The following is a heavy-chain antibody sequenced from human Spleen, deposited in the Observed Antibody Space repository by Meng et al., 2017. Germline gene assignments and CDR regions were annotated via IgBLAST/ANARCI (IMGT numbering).Heavy chain of an antibody. CDR3: AKDAGIAMADYYFDY. Sequence: GESLKISCAASGFIFSSYAMSWVRQAPGKGLEWVSSISSSSSYIYYADSVKGRFTISRDNAKNSLYLQMNSLRPEDTALYYCAKDAGIAMADYYFDYWGQGTLVTVSS. CDR1: GFIFSSYA. CDR2: ISSSSSYI. V-gene: IGHV3-21*04. J-gene: IGHJ4*02. D-gene: IGHD6-19*01.